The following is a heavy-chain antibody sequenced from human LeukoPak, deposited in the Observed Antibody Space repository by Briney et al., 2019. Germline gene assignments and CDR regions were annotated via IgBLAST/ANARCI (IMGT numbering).Heavy chain of an antibody. CDR3: AKEGTSGWYFDY. D-gene: IGHD2-2*01. CDR2: ISGSGGST. Sequence: QSGGSLRLSCAASGFTFSSYAMSWVRQAPGKGLEWVPAISGSGGSTYYADSVKGRFTISRDNSKNTLYLQMNSLRAEDTAVYYCAKEGTSGWYFDYWGQGTLVTVSS. V-gene: IGHV3-23*01. CDR1: GFTFSSYA. J-gene: IGHJ4*02.